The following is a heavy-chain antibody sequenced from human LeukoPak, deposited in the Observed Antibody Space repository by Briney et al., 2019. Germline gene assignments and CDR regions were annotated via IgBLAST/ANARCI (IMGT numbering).Heavy chain of an antibody. CDR3: ARDVSGSYYFSSGWFDP. CDR1: GGSISSSSYY. Sequence: SETLSFTCTVSGGSISSSSYYWGWIRQPPGKGLEWIGSIYYRGSTYYNPSLKSRVTISVDTSKNQFSLKLSSVTAADTAVYYCARDVSGSYYFSSGWFDPWGQGTLVTVSS. CDR2: IYYRGST. D-gene: IGHD3-10*01. J-gene: IGHJ5*02. V-gene: IGHV4-39*07.